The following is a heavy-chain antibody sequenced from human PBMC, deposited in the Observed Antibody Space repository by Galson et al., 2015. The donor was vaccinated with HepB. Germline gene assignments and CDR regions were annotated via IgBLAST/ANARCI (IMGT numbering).Heavy chain of an antibody. J-gene: IGHJ4*02. CDR3: ARERGAGWYEGNDY. D-gene: IGHD6-19*01. Sequence: SLRLSCAASGFTFSSYSIHWVREAPGKGLEWVAIISHDGRNTYYAYSVKGRFTISRDNSSNTLYLQMNGLRSDDTAVYYCARERGAGWYEGNDYWGQGTRFVVSS. CDR1: GFTFSSYS. V-gene: IGHV3-30*04. CDR2: ISHDGRNT.